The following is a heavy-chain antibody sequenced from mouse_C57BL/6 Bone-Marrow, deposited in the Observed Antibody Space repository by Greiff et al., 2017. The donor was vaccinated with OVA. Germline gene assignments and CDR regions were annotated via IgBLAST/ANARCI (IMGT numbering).Heavy chain of an antibody. Sequence: EVKLQQSGPELVKPGASVKISCKASGYTFTDYYMNWVKQSHGKSLEWIGDINPNNGGTSYNQKFKGKATLTVDKSSSTAYMELRSLTSEDSAVYYCANLYGNYGGYWGQGTTLTVSS. V-gene: IGHV1-26*01. D-gene: IGHD2-1*01. CDR3: ANLYGNYGGY. J-gene: IGHJ2*01. CDR2: INPNNGGT. CDR1: GYTFTDYY.